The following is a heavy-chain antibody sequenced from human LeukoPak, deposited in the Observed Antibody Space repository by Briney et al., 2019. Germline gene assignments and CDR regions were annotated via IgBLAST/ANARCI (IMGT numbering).Heavy chain of an antibody. CDR3: AREYRTAFDP. Sequence: PSETLSLTCAVSGGSISSGGYSWSWIRQPPGKGLEWIGYIYHSGSTYYNPSLKSRVTISVDRSKNQFSLKLSSVTAADTAVYYCAREYRTAFDPWGQGTLVTVSS. CDR1: GGSISSGGYS. D-gene: IGHD3-16*02. J-gene: IGHJ5*02. V-gene: IGHV4-30-2*01. CDR2: IYHSGST.